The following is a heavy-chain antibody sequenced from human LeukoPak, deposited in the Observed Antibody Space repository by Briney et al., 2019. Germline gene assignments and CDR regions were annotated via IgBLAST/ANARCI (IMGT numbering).Heavy chain of an antibody. Sequence: GGSLRLSCAGSGFTFSNYWMHWVRQAPGKGLVWVSRINSDGSSTSYADSVKGRFTISRDNAKNTLYLQMNSLRAEDTAVYYCARGGSRDGYGGGYWGQGTLVTVSS. J-gene: IGHJ4*02. CDR1: GFTFSNYW. V-gene: IGHV3-74*01. CDR2: INSDGSST. CDR3: ARGGSRDGYGGGY. D-gene: IGHD5-24*01.